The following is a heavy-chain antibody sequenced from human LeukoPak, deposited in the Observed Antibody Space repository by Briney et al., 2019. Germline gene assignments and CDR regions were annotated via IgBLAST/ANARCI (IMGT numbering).Heavy chain of an antibody. CDR1: GFTFSSYA. CDR3: ARVSRRGYFDY. V-gene: IGHV3-48*03. J-gene: IGHJ4*02. CDR2: ISSSGSTI. Sequence: GGSLRLSCAASGFTFSSYAMNWVRQAPGKGLEWASYISSSGSTIYYADSVKGRFTISRDNAKNSLYLQMNSLRAEDTAVYYCARVSRRGYFDYWGQGTLVTVSS.